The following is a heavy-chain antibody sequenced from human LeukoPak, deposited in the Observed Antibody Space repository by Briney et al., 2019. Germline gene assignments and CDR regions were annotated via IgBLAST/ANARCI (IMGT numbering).Heavy chain of an antibody. CDR1: GGTFSSYA. D-gene: IGHD6-13*01. J-gene: IGHJ6*03. Sequence: SVKVSCKASGGTFSSYAISWVRQAPGQGLEWMGGIIPIFGTANYAQKFQGRVTITTDESTSTAYMELSSLRSEDTAVYYCESSGRYSSSWRPWYYYYYMDVWGKGTTVTVSS. V-gene: IGHV1-69*05. CDR3: ESSGRYSSSWRPWYYYYYMDV. CDR2: IIPIFGTA.